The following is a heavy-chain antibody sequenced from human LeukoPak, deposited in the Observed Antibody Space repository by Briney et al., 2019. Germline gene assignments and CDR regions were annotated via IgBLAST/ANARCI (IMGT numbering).Heavy chain of an antibody. CDR1: GDTFSSYA. CDR3: AREPRAYCSGGSCYFDY. V-gene: IGHV1-69*13. CDR2: IIPMLGTT. Sequence: GASVKVSCKASGDTFSSYAMSWVRQAPGQGLEWMGGIIPMLGTTSYAQKFQGRVSITADESTSTAYMELSSLRSEDTAVYYCAREPRAYCSGGSCYFDYWGQGTLVTVSS. J-gene: IGHJ4*02. D-gene: IGHD2-15*01.